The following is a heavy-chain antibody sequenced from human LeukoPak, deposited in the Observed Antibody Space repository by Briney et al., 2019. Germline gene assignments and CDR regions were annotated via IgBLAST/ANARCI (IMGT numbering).Heavy chain of an antibody. CDR1: GYTFTSYD. V-gene: IGHV1-8*03. CDR2: TNPNSGNT. D-gene: IGHD6-6*01. Sequence: ASVKVSCKASGYTFTSYDINWVRQATGQGLEWMGWTNPNSGNTGYAQKFQGRVTITRNTSISTAYMELSSLRSEDTAVYYCARALYSSSPVPVDYWGQGTLVTVSS. J-gene: IGHJ4*02. CDR3: ARALYSSSPVPVDY.